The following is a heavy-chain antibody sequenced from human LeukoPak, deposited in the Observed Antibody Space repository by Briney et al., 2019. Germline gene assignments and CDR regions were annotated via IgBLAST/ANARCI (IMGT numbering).Heavy chain of an antibody. CDR2: IYPGDSDT. J-gene: IGHJ4*02. CDR1: GYSFTNYR. V-gene: IGHV5-51*01. CDR3: ARSGYCSSTGCYRFDY. Sequence: GESLKISCKGSGYSFTNYRIGWVRQMPGKGLEWMGIIYPGDSDTRYSPSFQGQVTISADKSISTAYLQWSSLKASDTAMYYCARSGYCSSTGCYRFDYWGQGTLVTVSS. D-gene: IGHD2-2*01.